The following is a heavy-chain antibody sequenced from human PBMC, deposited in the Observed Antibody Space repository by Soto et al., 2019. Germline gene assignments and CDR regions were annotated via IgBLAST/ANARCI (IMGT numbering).Heavy chain of an antibody. CDR2: IYWDDDK. J-gene: IGHJ4*02. CDR3: AHTLVSGLGYYFDY. V-gene: IGHV2-5*02. D-gene: IGHD6-19*01. Sequence: QITLKESGPPLVKPTQTLTLTCTFSGFSLSTTRVGVGWIRQPPGKALEWLALIYWDDDKRYSPFLKSRLTITKDTSQTHVVLTMTNMDPMDTATYFCAHTLVSGLGYYFDYWGQGTLVTVSS. CDR1: GFSLSTTRVG.